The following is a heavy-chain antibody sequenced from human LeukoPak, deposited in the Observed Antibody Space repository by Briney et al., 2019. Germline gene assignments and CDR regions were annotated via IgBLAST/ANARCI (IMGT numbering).Heavy chain of an antibody. J-gene: IGHJ4*02. CDR1: GFTVSSNY. V-gene: IGHV3-53*01. D-gene: IGHD3-3*01. CDR3: AKATIFGVVDYFDY. Sequence: GGSLRLSCAASGFTVSSNYMSWVRQAPGKGLEWVSVIYSGGSTYYADSVKGRFTISRDNSKNTLYLQMNSLRAEDTAVYYCAKATIFGVVDYFDYWGQGTLVTVSS. CDR2: IYSGGST.